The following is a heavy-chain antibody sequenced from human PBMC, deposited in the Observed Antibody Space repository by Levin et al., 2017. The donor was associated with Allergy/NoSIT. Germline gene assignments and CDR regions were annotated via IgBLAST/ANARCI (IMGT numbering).Heavy chain of an antibody. CDR1: GFTFSSYA. J-gene: IGHJ4*02. D-gene: IGHD2-21*02. CDR2: IDGSGVNT. CDR3: AKSGHWGYYCDY. V-gene: IGHV3-23*01. Sequence: CAASGFTFSSYAMNWVRQAPGQGLEWVSTIDGSGVNTYYADSVKGRFTISRDNSRNTLYLQMNSLRAEDTAIYYCAKSGHWGYYCDYWGQGTLVTVSA.